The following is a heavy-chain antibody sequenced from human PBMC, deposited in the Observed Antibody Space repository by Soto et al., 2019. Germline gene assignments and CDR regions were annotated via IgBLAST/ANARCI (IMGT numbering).Heavy chain of an antibody. V-gene: IGHV1-2*02. CDR3: ARNMDYYYGRGSGNGHGV. CDR1: GYTFTAYY. CDR2: INPKFGDT. J-gene: IGHJ6*02. Sequence: QVQLVQSGAEVKEPGDSVRVSCEASGYTFTAYYIHWVRQAPGQGLEWMGWINPKFGDTTYAQDFQGRVSMTRDMSISIVYMELSRLTSDDTAIYYCARNMDYYYGRGSGNGHGVWGQGTTVTVFS. D-gene: IGHD3-10*02.